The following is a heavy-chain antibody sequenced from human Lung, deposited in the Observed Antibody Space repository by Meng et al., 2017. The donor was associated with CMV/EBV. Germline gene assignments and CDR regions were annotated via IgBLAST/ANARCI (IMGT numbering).Heavy chain of an antibody. CDR3: ATIAAAERNGMAV. D-gene: IGHD6-13*01. CDR1: GGSFSGYY. J-gene: IGHJ6*02. Sequence: LXCAVYGGSFSGYYWSWIRQPPGKGLEWIGEINHSGSTNYNPSLKSRVTISVDTSKNQFSLKLSSVTAADTAVYYCATIAAAERNGMAVWGQGPTVTVSS. CDR2: INHSGST. V-gene: IGHV4-34*01.